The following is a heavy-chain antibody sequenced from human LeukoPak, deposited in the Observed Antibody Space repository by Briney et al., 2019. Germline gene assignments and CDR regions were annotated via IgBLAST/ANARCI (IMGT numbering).Heavy chain of an antibody. CDR1: GYTFTGYY. J-gene: IGHJ5*02. Sequence: SVKVSCKASGYTFTGYYMHWVRQAPGQGLEWMGGIIPIFGTANYAQKFQGRVTITTDKSTSTAYMELSSLRSEDTAVYYCARVHYYGSGSSNWFDPWGQGTLVTVSS. CDR3: ARVHYYGSGSSNWFDP. CDR2: IIPIFGTA. V-gene: IGHV1-69*05. D-gene: IGHD3-10*01.